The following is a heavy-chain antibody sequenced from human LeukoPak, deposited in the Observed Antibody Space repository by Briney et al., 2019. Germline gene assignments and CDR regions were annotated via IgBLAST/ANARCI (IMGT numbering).Heavy chain of an antibody. Sequence: ASVKVSCKSSGYTFKTYAINWLRQAPGQGLEWVGWINPSNGNPTYAQGFTGRFVFSLDTSVSTAFLHISSLQIEDTAVYYCARDTPDGRVTKFDYWGQGTLVTVS. CDR1: GYTFKTYA. D-gene: IGHD4-17*01. V-gene: IGHV7-4-1*02. J-gene: IGHJ4*02. CDR3: ARDTPDGRVTKFDY. CDR2: INPSNGNP.